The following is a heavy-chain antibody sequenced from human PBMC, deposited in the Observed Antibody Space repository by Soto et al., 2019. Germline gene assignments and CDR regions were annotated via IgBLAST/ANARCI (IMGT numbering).Heavy chain of an antibody. D-gene: IGHD6-19*01. CDR2: ISAGGATT. CDR3: AKDRGGTGCPFDH. J-gene: IGHJ4*02. V-gene: IGHV3-23*01. Sequence: PGGSLRLSCTPSGFTFGNFAMSWVRQAPGKGLEWVSSISAGGATTYYADSVKGRVTMSRDNSKNTLSLQMISLRAEDSAVYYCAKDRGGTGCPFDHWGQGTLVTVS. CDR1: GFTFGNFA.